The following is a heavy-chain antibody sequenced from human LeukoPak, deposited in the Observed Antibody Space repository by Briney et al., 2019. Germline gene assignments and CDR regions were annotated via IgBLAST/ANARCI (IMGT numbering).Heavy chain of an antibody. CDR1: GGTSSSYA. D-gene: IGHD3-10*01. J-gene: IGHJ6*02. V-gene: IGHV1-69*04. Sequence: ASVKVSCKASGGTSSSYAISWVRQAPGQGLEWMGRIIPILGIANYAQKFQGRVTITADKSTSTAYMELSSLRSEDTAVYYCARDLKWFGELSTPYYYYGMDVWGQGTTVTVSS. CDR3: ARDLKWFGELSTPYYYYGMDV. CDR2: IIPILGIA.